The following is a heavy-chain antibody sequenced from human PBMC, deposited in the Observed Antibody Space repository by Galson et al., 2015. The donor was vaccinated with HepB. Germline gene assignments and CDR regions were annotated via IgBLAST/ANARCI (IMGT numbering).Heavy chain of an antibody. CDR2: ISAYNGNT. CDR3: AREKKVAVARTDAFDI. J-gene: IGHJ3*02. CDR1: GYTFTSYG. D-gene: IGHD6-19*01. V-gene: IGHV1-18*01. Sequence: SVKVSCKASGYTFTSYGISWVRQAPGQGLEWMGWISAYNGNTNYAQKLQGRVTMTTDTSTSTAYMELRSLRSDDTAVYYCAREKKVAVARTDAFDIWGQGTMVTVSS.